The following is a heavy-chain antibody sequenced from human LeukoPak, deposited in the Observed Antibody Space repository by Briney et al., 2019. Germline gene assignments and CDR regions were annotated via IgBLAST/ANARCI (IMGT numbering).Heavy chain of an antibody. CDR1: GFTFSSYA. CDR3: ARDGRGENILTDY. Sequence: GGSLRLSCAASGFTFSSYAMHWVRQAPGKGLEWVAVISYDGSNKYYADSVKGRFTISRDNAKNSLYLQMNSLRAEDTAVYYCARDGRGENILTDYWGQGTLVTVSS. V-gene: IGHV3-30*04. CDR2: ISYDGSNK. D-gene: IGHD2/OR15-2a*01. J-gene: IGHJ4*02.